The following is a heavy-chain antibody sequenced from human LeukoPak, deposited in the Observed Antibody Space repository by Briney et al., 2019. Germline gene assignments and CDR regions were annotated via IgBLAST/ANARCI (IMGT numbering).Heavy chain of an antibody. Sequence: SETLSLTCTVSGGSISSYYWSCIRQPPGKGLEWIGYIYYSGSTNYNPSLKSRVTISVDTSKNQFSLKLSSVTAADTAVYYCAREIGCSGGSCAYNWFDPWGQGTLVTVSS. D-gene: IGHD2-15*01. CDR1: GGSISSYY. V-gene: IGHV4-59*01. CDR2: IYYSGST. CDR3: AREIGCSGGSCAYNWFDP. J-gene: IGHJ5*02.